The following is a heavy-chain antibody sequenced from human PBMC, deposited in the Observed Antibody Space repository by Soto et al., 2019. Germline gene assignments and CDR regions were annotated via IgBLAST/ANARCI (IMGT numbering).Heavy chain of an antibody. Sequence: QVTLKESGPVLVKPTETLTLTCTASGFSLSNARMGVSWIRQPPGKALEWLAHIFSNDEKSYSTSLKSRLTISKDTSKSQVVLTMTNMDPVDTATYYCARSALSSTNYYYYYYMDVWGKGTTVTVSS. CDR1: GFSLSNARMG. CDR2: IFSNDEK. V-gene: IGHV2-26*01. CDR3: ARSALSSTNYYYYYYMDV. D-gene: IGHD2-2*01. J-gene: IGHJ6*03.